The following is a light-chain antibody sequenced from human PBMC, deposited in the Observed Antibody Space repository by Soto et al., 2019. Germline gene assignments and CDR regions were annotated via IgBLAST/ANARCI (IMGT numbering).Light chain of an antibody. CDR1: QSVSSNS. V-gene: IGKV3-20*01. CDR2: GPS. J-gene: IGKJ2*01. Sequence: EIVLTQSPGTLSLSPGERATLSCRASQSVSSNSLAWYQQKPGQTPRLLIYGPSSSATGIPERFSGSGSGTDFTLIISRLAPEDFAVFYCHQYSNSPYTFGRGTKLEIK. CDR3: HQYSNSPYT.